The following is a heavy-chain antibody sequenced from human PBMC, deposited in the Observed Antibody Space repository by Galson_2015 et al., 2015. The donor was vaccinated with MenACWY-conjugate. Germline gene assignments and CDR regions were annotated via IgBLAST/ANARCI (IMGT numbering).Heavy chain of an antibody. Sequence: SLRLSCAVSGFTFRNYWMTWVRQAPGEGLEWVASIKKDGSEKYYVDSVKGRFTISRDNTNNSMYLEMNSLRAEDTAVYYCARAHYGMDVWGQGTTVTVSS. J-gene: IGHJ6*02. CDR2: IKKDGSEK. CDR3: ARAHYGMDV. CDR1: GFTFRNYW. V-gene: IGHV3-7*03.